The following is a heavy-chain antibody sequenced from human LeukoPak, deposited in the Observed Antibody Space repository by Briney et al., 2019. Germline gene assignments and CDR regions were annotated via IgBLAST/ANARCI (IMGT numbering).Heavy chain of an antibody. J-gene: IGHJ4*02. CDR1: GFTFSDFW. Sequence: GGSLRLSCAASGFTFSDFWMSWVRQAPGKGLEWVADINQDESEKYYVDSMRGRFTISRDNAKNSLFLQMNSLRAEDTAVYYCARYSGYWDFDYWGQGTLVTVSS. D-gene: IGHD5-12*01. V-gene: IGHV3-7*01. CDR2: INQDESEK. CDR3: ARYSGYWDFDY.